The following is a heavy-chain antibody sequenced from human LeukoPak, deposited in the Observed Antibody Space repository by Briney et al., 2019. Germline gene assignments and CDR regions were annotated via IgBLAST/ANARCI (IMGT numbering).Heavy chain of an antibody. CDR1: GNYW. J-gene: IGHJ4*02. D-gene: IGHD2-2*01. CDR3: VSFYETY. CDR2: INSDGSWT. Sequence: PGGSLRLSCAASGNYWMYWVRQAPGKGLAWVSHINSDGSWTSYADSVKGRFTISKDNAKNTVYLQMNNLRAEDSAVYYCVSFYETYWGRGTLVTVSS. V-gene: IGHV3-74*01.